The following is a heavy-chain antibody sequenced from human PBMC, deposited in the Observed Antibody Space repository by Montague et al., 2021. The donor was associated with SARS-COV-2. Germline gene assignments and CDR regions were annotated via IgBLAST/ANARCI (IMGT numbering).Heavy chain of an antibody. CDR1: GDSVASNRVA. CDR2: TYYRSKWYS. J-gene: IGHJ4*02. V-gene: IGHV6-1*01. CDR3: VRYSGWFYFDF. Sequence: CAISGDSVASNRVAWSGIRQSPSRGLDLLGRTYYRSKWYSDYAPSVRGRLTVNPDASKNEFSLELNYVTPEDTAVYYCVRYSGWFYFDFWGQGTLVTVSS. D-gene: IGHD6-19*01.